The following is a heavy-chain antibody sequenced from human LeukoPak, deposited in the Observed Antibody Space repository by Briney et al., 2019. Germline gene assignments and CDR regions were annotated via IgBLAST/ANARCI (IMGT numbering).Heavy chain of an antibody. D-gene: IGHD5-24*01. CDR1: GFTFSSYW. CDR3: ATDGYNVDAIDA. V-gene: IGHV3-74*01. CDR2: INSDASNT. Sequence: GGSLRLSCAASGFTFSSYWMHWVRQAPGKGLVWVSRINSDASNTNYADSVKGRSTISRDIAKNTVYLQMNSLRAEDTAVYYCATDGYNVDAIDAWGQGTMVTVSS. J-gene: IGHJ3*01.